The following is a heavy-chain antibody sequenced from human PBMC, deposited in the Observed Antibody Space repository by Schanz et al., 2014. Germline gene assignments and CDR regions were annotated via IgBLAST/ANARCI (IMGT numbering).Heavy chain of an antibody. V-gene: IGHV3-73*01. CDR1: GFTFRSYS. J-gene: IGHJ4*02. CDR3: AKDAAYYDSVIFPDH. D-gene: IGHD3-22*01. CDR2: IRSKPNNYAT. Sequence: EVQLVESGGSLVQPGGSLRLSCAASGFTFRSYSMNWVRQAPGKGLEWVGHIRSKPNNYATEYAASMKGRFTISRDDSKNTTYLQMNSLKTEDTAVYFCAKDAAYYDSVIFPDHWGQGTLVTVSS.